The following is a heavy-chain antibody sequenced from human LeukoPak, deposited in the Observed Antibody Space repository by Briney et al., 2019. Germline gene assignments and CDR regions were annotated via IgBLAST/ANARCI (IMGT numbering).Heavy chain of an antibody. CDR2: IKEDGSEK. J-gene: IGHJ4*02. V-gene: IGHV3-7*04. CDR3: ARGGSSYAN. Sequence: GGSLRLSCAASGLRFSTYWMSWVRQAPGKGLEWVANIKEDGSEKYYVDPVKGRFTISRDNAKNSLYLQMNSLRADDTAVYHCARGGSSYANWGQGTLVTVSS. CDR1: GLRFSTYW. D-gene: IGHD3-10*01.